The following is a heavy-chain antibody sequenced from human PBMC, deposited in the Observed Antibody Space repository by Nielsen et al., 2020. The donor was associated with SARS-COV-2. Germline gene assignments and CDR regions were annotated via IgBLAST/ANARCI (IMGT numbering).Heavy chain of an antibody. CDR3: ATMVRGVIITWYYFDY. CDR1: GGSISSGGYY. V-gene: IGHV4-31*03. J-gene: IGHJ4*02. CDR2: IYYSGST. D-gene: IGHD3-10*01. Sequence: SETLSLTCTVSGGSISSGGYYWSWIRQHPGKGLEWIGYIYYSGSTYYNPSLKSRVTISVDTSKNQFSLKLSSVTAADTAVYYCATMVRGVIITWYYFDYWGQGTLVTVSS.